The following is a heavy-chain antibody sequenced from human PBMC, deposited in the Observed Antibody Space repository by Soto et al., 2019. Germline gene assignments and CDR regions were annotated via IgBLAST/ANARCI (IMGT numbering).Heavy chain of an antibody. Sequence: PGGSLRLSFTSSGFTIATYAIHCVRQARGRGLEGGAGMSWYSGAIGDACCVEGRFTISRDDEKRELYLQMNNLRADDTPVYYYTRGGLHHFDYWGQGALGAVTS. J-gene: IGHJ4*02. V-gene: IGHV3-9*01. CDR2: MSWYSGAI. D-gene: IGHD2-21*02. CDR1: GFTIATYA. CDR3: TRGGLHHFDY.